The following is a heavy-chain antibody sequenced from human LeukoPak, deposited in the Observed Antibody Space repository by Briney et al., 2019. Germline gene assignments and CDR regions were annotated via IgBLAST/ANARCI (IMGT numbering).Heavy chain of an antibody. CDR3: ARLRRSRLAEFDY. V-gene: IGHV4-39*07. D-gene: IGHD3-3*02. J-gene: IGHJ4*02. Sequence: SETLPLTCTVSGGSISSSAYHWGWIRQPPGKGLEWIGSIYYSGSTNYNPSLKSRVTISVDTSKNQFSLKLSSVTAADTAVYYCARLRRSRLAEFDYWGQGTLVTVSS. CDR2: IYYSGST. CDR1: GGSISSSAYH.